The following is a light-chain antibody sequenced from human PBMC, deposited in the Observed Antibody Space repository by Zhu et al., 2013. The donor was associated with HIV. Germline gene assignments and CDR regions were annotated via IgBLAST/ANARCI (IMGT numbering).Light chain of an antibody. CDR2: DAS. J-gene: IGKJ1*01. Sequence: DIVLTQSPGTLSLSPGDTATLSCRASQFVGSSTFLAWYQQKRGQAPRLLIYDASSRATGIPDRFRGSGSGTDFTLTITDLQPEDSGIYYCLQHRDYPRTFGHG. V-gene: IGKV3-20*01. CDR3: LQHRDYPRT. CDR1: QFVGSSTF.